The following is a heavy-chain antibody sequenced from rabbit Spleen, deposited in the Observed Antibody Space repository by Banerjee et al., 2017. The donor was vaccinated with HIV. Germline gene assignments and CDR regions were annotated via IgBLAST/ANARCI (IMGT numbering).Heavy chain of an antibody. D-gene: IGHD1-1*01. Sequence: QEQLVESGGGLVQPGGSLQLSCKASGFDFSRTGVSWVRQAPGKGLEWIGYIDLLFGTTYYANWVNGRFTISSHNAQNTLHLQLNSLTAADTATYFCVRGASSSGYYSLWGQGTLVTVS. CDR2: IDLLFGTT. CDR1: GFDFSRTG. CDR3: VRGASSSGYYSL. V-gene: IGHV1S47*01. J-gene: IGHJ3*01.